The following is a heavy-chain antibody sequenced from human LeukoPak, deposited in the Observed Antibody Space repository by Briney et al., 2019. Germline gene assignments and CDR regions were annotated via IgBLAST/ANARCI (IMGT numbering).Heavy chain of an antibody. CDR2: INSDGSTT. CDR3: ARGGYCSGGSCYRGFDY. CDR1: GFTFSNYW. V-gene: IGHV3-74*01. Sequence: GGSLRLSCAASGFTFSNYWMQWVRQASGKGLVWVSRINSDGSTTSYADSVKGRFTVSRDNAKNTLFLQMHSLRAEDTAVYYCARGGYCSGGSCYRGFDYWGRGTLVTVSS. D-gene: IGHD2-15*01. J-gene: IGHJ4*02.